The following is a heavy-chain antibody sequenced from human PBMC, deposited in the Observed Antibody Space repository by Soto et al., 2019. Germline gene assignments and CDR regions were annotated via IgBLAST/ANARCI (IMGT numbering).Heavy chain of an antibody. CDR2: IIASDGGA. Sequence: EVQLWESWGSWVQPGGSLRLSYAASGFTSSSYGMSWVRQAPEKGLELVSGIIASDGGASYADSVKGRFTISRDNSDNTLYLQMNSLRVEDTAVYDWAKDADREYFQHWGKGKLVTVAS. CDR3: AKDADREYFQH. CDR1: GFTSSSYG. J-gene: IGHJ1*01. V-gene: IGHV3-23*01.